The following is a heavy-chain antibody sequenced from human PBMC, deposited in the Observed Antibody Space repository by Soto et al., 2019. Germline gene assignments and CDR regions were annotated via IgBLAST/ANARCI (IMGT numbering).Heavy chain of an antibody. D-gene: IGHD6-6*01. J-gene: IGHJ6*01. Sequence: PGESLKISCKGSGYSFTSYWISWVRQMPGKGLEWMGRIDPSDSYTNYSPSFQGHVTISADKSISTAYLQWSSLKASDTAMYYCERYSSSTGNYYGMDVWGQGTTVTVSS. V-gene: IGHV5-10-1*01. CDR1: GYSFTSYW. CDR3: ERYSSSTGNYYGMDV. CDR2: IDPSDSYT.